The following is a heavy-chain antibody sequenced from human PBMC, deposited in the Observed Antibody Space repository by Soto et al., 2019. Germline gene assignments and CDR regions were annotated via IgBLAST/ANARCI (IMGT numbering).Heavy chain of an antibody. CDR2: INPSGGST. J-gene: IGHJ3*02. Sequence: ASVKVSCKASGYTFTSYYMHWVRQAPGQGLEWMGIINPSGGSTSYAQKFKGRVTMTRDTSTSTVYMELSSLRSEDTAVYYCARASIADDAFDIWGQGTMVTVSS. V-gene: IGHV1-46*01. CDR1: GYTFTSYY. CDR3: ARASIADDAFDI. D-gene: IGHD6-6*01.